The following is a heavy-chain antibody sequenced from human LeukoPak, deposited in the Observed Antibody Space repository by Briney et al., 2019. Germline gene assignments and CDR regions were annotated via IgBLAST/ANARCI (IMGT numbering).Heavy chain of an antibody. CDR3: ARGKYGYGYFPLDY. J-gene: IGHJ4*02. CDR1: GFTVSSNY. V-gene: IGHV3-53*01. CDR2: IYSGGST. D-gene: IGHD5-18*01. Sequence: PGGSLRLSCAASGFTVSSNYMSWVRQAPGKGLEWVSVIYSGGSTYYADSVKGRFTISRDNSKNTLYLQMNSLRAEDTAVYYCARGKYGYGYFPLDYWGQGTLVTVSS.